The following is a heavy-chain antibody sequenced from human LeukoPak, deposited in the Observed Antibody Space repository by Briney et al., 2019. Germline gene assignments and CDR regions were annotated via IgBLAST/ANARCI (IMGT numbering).Heavy chain of an antibody. CDR1: GGSISGYY. CDR2: IYYSGTT. D-gene: IGHD3-22*01. CDR3: ARRIDYYDRSGYSRGAFDI. Sequence: PSETLSLTCTVSGGSISGYYWSWIRQPPGKGLEWITYIYYSGTTYYSPSLKSRVTISVDTSKNQFSLKLTSVTAADTAVYFCARRIDYYDRSGYSRGAFDIWGQGTLVTVSS. J-gene: IGHJ4*02. V-gene: IGHV4-59*08.